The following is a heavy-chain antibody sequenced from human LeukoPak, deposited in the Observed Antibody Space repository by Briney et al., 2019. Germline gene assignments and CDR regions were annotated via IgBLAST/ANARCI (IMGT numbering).Heavy chain of an antibody. J-gene: IGHJ4*02. D-gene: IGHD1-1*01. CDR1: GFTFSSYA. CDR2: ISYDGSNK. Sequence: GGSLRLSCAAPGFTFSSYAMHWVRQAPGKGLEWVAVISYDGSNKYYADSVKGRFTISRDNTKNTLYLQKKSLRAEDTAVYYFARGLEYDEYYFDYWGQGTLVIVSS. CDR3: ARGLEYDEYYFDY. V-gene: IGHV3-30*04.